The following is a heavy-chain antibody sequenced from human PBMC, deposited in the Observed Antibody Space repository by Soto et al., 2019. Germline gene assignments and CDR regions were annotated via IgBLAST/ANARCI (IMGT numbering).Heavy chain of an antibody. CDR2: IKSKTDGGTA. Sequence: GGSLRLSCVASGFNLSHPWMTWVRQAAGKGLEWVGRIKSKTDGGTADYATPVKGRATISRDDSKNTVYLQMNSLKTEDTAVYYCTTGIYYDILTGYHNVAYWGQGALVTVSS. CDR1: GFNLSHPW. V-gene: IGHV3-15*01. J-gene: IGHJ4*02. D-gene: IGHD3-9*01. CDR3: TTGIYYDILTGYHNVAY.